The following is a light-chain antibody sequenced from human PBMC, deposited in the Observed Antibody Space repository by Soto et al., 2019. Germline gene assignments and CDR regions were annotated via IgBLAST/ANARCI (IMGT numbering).Light chain of an antibody. J-gene: IGLJ1*01. CDR3: SSYTSSNTLDV. CDR2: DVS. Sequence: QSVLTQPASVSGSPGQSIAISCTGTTSDVGDYNLVSWYHQHPGKAPKLMIYDVSNRPSGISDRFSASKSGNTASLTISGLQAEDEADYYCSSYTSSNTLDVFGTGTKLTVL. CDR1: TSDVGDYNL. V-gene: IGLV2-14*01.